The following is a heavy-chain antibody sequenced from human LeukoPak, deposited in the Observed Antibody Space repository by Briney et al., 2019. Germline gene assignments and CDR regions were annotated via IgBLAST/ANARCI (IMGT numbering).Heavy chain of an antibody. D-gene: IGHD5-24*01. CDR2: ISGSSSYI. CDR1: GFTFSSYS. CDR3: ARDPWEMAFHFDY. Sequence: GGSLRLSCAASGFTFSSYSMNWVRQAPGKGLEWVSSISGSSSYIYYADSVKGRFTISRDNAKNSLYLQMNSLRAEDTAVYYCARDPWEMAFHFDYWGQGTLVTVSS. J-gene: IGHJ4*02. V-gene: IGHV3-21*01.